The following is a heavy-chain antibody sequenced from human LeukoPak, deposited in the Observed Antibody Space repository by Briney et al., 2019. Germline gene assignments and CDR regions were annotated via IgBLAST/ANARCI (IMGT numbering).Heavy chain of an antibody. V-gene: IGHV1-8*02. D-gene: IGHD3-3*01. CDR1: GYTFTSSS. Sequence: ASVKVSCKASGYTFTSSSINWVQQAPGQGLEWLGWINPYNGNTDYSQKIQGRVTMTRNTSISTAYMELSSLRSEGTAVYYCAVTYYDFWSGYYRFDPWGQGTLVTVSS. J-gene: IGHJ5*02. CDR2: INPYNGNT. CDR3: AVTYYDFWSGYYRFDP.